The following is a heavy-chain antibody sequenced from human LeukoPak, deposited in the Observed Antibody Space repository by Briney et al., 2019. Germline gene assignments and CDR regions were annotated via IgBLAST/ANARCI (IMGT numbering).Heavy chain of an antibody. J-gene: IGHJ6*03. Sequence: QAGGSLRLSCAASGFTFSNYGMHWVRQTPGKGLEWVAFIRYDGSNKYYADSVKGRFTISRDNSKNTLYLQMNSLRAEDTAVYYCAKNIAAADSSGYYYYYMDVWGKGTTVTVSS. CDR3: AKNIAAADSSGYYYYYMDV. CDR2: IRYDGSNK. D-gene: IGHD6-13*01. CDR1: GFTFSNYG. V-gene: IGHV3-30*02.